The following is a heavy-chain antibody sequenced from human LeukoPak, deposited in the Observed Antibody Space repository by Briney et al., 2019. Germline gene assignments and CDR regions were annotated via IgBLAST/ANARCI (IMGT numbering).Heavy chain of an antibody. Sequence: SETLSLTCAVYGGSFSGYYWSWIRQPPGKGLEWIGEINHSGSTNYNPSLKSRVTISVDTSKNQFSLKLSSVTAADTAVYYCARRAPMVRGVVNFDYWGQGTLVTVSS. CDR3: ARRAPMVRGVVNFDY. V-gene: IGHV4-34*01. CDR1: GGSFSGYY. CDR2: INHSGST. J-gene: IGHJ4*02. D-gene: IGHD3-10*01.